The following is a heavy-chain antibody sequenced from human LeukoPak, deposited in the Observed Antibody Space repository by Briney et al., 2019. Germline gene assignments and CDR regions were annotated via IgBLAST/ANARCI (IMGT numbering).Heavy chain of an antibody. D-gene: IGHD3-10*01. V-gene: IGHV1-18*01. CDR3: ARGVRRLLWFGELPFDY. CDR1: GYTFTSYG. Sequence: ASVKVSCKASGYTFTSYGISWVRQAPGQGLEWMGWISAYNGNTNYAQKPQGRVTMTTDTSTSTAYMELRSLRSDDTAVYYCARGVRRLLWFGELPFDYWGQGTLVTVSS. CDR2: ISAYNGNT. J-gene: IGHJ4*02.